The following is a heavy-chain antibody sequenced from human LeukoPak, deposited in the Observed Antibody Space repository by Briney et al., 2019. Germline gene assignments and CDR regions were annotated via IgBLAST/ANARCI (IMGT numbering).Heavy chain of an antibody. CDR2: INSGSSTI. CDR1: GFRLSSYS. V-gene: IGHV3-48*02. Sequence: GGSLRLSCAASGFRLSSYSMDWVRQAPGKGLEWVSHINSGSSTIYYADSVKGRFTISRDNAGNSLYLQMNSLRDEDTAVYYCARVLLERPGIDSFDMWGQGTMVTVSS. CDR3: ARVLLERPGIDSFDM. D-gene: IGHD1-1*01. J-gene: IGHJ3*02.